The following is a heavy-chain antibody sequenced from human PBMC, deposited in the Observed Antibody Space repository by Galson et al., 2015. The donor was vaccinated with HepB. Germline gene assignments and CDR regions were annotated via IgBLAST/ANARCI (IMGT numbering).Heavy chain of an antibody. Sequence: SLRLACAAPGFSVKNSGMTWVRQAPGKGLECVSAIGVSAGNTDYADSAKGRFTISRDNSKNTLYLQMNSLRVEDTALYYCAKGTTDIDSWGQATQVTVSS. V-gene: IGHV3-23*01. CDR3: AKGTTDIDS. J-gene: IGHJ4*02. D-gene: IGHD1-1*01. CDR1: GFSVKNSG. CDR2: IGVSAGNT.